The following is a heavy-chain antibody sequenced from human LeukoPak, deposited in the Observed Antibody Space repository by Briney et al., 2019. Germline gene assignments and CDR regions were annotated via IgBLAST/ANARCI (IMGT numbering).Heavy chain of an antibody. D-gene: IGHD3-10*01. CDR1: GFTFSSYG. Sequence: GRSLRLSCAASGFTFSSYGMHWVRQAPGKGLEWVAVISYDGSNKHYADSVKGRFTISRDNSKNTLYLQMNSLRAEDTAVYYCAKDIAEEDYGSARPDYWGQGTLVTVSS. J-gene: IGHJ4*02. CDR2: ISYDGSNK. CDR3: AKDIAEEDYGSARPDY. V-gene: IGHV3-30*18.